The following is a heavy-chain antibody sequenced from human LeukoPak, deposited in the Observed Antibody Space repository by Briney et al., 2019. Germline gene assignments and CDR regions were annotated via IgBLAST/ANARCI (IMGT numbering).Heavy chain of an antibody. J-gene: IGHJ4*02. CDR3: AIATTFNFDY. Sequence: KASETLSLTCTVSGGSISSGGYYWSWIRQHPGKGLEWIGYIYYSGSTYYNPSLKSRVTISVDTSKNQFSLKLSSVTAADTAVYYCAIATTFNFDYWGQGTLVTVSS. D-gene: IGHD4-17*01. CDR1: GGSISSGGYY. V-gene: IGHV4-31*03. CDR2: IYYSGST.